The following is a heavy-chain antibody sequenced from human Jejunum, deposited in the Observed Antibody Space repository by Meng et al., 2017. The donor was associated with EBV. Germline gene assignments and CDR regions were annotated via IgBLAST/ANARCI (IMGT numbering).Heavy chain of an antibody. CDR3: AREQAGTYQFDY. CDR2: LNPSTTYI. V-gene: IGHV1-46*01. CDR1: GYTFTKYL. D-gene: IGHD6-19*01. Sequence: QVELVQSVAEVKKPGASVRVSCKGSGYTFTKYLIHWVRQAPGQGLEWMGILNPSTTYIEYAQKFRGRVTMTKDTSTSTVYMELSSLKSEDTAVYYCAREQAGTYQFDYWGQGSLVTVSS. J-gene: IGHJ4*02.